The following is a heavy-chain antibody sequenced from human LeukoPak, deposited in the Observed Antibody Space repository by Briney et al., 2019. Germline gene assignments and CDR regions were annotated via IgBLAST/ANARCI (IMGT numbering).Heavy chain of an antibody. CDR2: IYYSGST. D-gene: IGHD3-22*01. V-gene: IGHV4-59*01. Sequence: SETLSLTCTVSGGSISSYYWSWVRQAPGKGLEWVGYIYYSGSTIYNPSLKSRVTISVDTSKNKFSLKLSSVTAADTAVYYCARGDTDYYDSSGPGPLGYWGQRTLVTVSS. J-gene: IGHJ4*02. CDR3: ARGDTDYYDSSGPGPLGY. CDR1: GGSISSYY.